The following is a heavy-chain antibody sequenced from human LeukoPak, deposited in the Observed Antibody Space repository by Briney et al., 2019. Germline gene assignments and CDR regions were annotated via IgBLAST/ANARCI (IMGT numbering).Heavy chain of an antibody. J-gene: IGHJ6*03. CDR2: IYTSGII. D-gene: IGHD1-14*01. CDR3: ARLPDYHYYYMDV. Sequence: PSETLSLTCTVSGGSISSPSYYWSWIRQPATKGLEWIGRIYTSGIIDYNPSLKRRVTISLDTSKNQFPLKLSSVTAADTAVYYCARLPDYHYYYMDVWGKGTTVTISS. V-gene: IGHV4-61*02. CDR1: GGSISSPSYY.